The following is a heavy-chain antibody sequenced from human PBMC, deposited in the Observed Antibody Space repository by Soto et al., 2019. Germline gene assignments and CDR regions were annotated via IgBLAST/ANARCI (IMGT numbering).Heavy chain of an antibody. Sequence: SETLSLTCTVSGGSISSYYWSWIRQPPGKGLEWIGYIYYSGSTDYNPSLKSRVTISVDTSKNQFSLKLSSVTAADTAVYYCAISSGYEAFDIWGQGTLVTVSS. CDR3: AISSGYEAFDI. CDR2: IYYSGST. J-gene: IGHJ4*02. V-gene: IGHV4-59*01. CDR1: GGSISSYY. D-gene: IGHD5-12*01.